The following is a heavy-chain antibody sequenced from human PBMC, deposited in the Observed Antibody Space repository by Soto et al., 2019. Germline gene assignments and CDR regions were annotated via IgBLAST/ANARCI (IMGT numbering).Heavy chain of an antibody. CDR2: IYTSGST. Sequence: PSETLSLTCTVSGGPISSYYWSWIRQPAGKGLEWIGRIYTSGSTNYNPSLKSRVTMSVDTSKNQFSLKLSSVTAADTAVYYCARGCSSTSCYGYGMDVWGQGTTVTVSS. D-gene: IGHD2-2*01. J-gene: IGHJ6*02. CDR1: GGPISSYY. V-gene: IGHV4-4*07. CDR3: ARGCSSTSCYGYGMDV.